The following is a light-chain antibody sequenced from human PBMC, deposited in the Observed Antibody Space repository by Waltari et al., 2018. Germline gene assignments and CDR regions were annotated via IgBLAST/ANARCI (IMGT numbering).Light chain of an antibody. J-gene: IGLJ3*02. V-gene: IGLV2-14*03. CDR3: SSYTTRGTWV. CDR1: FSDAGAYDY. CDR2: VVT. Sequence: QSPLTQPASVSGSPGQSITLSCTGAFSDAGAYDYASWYHQPPVIAPTLRIYVVTHRPSGVSDRLSGSKSGNTASLTISGLQPEDEADYYCSSYTTRGTWVFGGGTKLTVL.